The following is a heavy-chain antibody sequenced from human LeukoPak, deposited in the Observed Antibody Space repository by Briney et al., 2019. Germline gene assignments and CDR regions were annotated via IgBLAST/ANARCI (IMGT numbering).Heavy chain of an antibody. V-gene: IGHV1-2*02. CDR2: INPNSGGA. CDR3: ARKEPIAAVYYGMDV. J-gene: IGHJ6*02. Sequence: ASVKVSCKASGYTFTGYYMHWVRQAPGQGLEWMGWINPNSGGANYAQKFQGRVTMTRDTSISTAYMELSRLRSDDTAVYYCARKEPIAAVYYGMDVWGQGTTVTVSS. CDR1: GYTFTGYY. D-gene: IGHD6-6*01.